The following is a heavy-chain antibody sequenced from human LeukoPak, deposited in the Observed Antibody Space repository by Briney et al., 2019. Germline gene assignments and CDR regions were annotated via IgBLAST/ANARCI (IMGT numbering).Heavy chain of an antibody. Sequence: GASVKVSCKASGYTFTNYGISWVRQAPGQGLGWMGWINTYNGNINYAQELQDRVTMTTDTSTSTAYMELWSLRSDDTAVYYCARDGRGYYYGVDVWGQGTTVTVSS. D-gene: IGHD3-10*01. J-gene: IGHJ6*02. CDR1: GYTFTNYG. CDR2: INTYNGNI. V-gene: IGHV1-18*01. CDR3: ARDGRGYYYGVDV.